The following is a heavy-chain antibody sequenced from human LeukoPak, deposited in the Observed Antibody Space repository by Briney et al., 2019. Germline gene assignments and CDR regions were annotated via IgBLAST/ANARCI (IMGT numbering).Heavy chain of an antibody. CDR3: ARATYGGSYNLDY. D-gene: IGHD1-26*01. CDR2: INTDGGTT. Sequence: GGSLRLSCAASGFTFSSYWMHWVRHAPGKGLEWVSRINTDGGTTNYADSVKGRFTISRDNAKNTLSLQMNSLRAGDTAMYYCARATYGGSYNLDYWGQGTLVTVSS. J-gene: IGHJ4*02. V-gene: IGHV3-74*01. CDR1: GFTFSSYW.